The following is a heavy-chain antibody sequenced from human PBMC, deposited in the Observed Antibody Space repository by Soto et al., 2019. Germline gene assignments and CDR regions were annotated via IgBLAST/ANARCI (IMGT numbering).Heavy chain of an antibody. J-gene: IGHJ5*02. CDR3: ARSGSGSYYPDWFDP. V-gene: IGHV3-66*01. Sequence: GGSLRLSCAASGFTVSSNYMSWVRQAPGKGLEWVSVIYSGGSTYYADSVKGRFTISRDSSKNTLYLQMNSLRAEDTAVYYCARSGSGSYYPDWFDPWGQGTLVTVSS. CDR2: IYSGGST. CDR1: GFTVSSNY. D-gene: IGHD3-10*01.